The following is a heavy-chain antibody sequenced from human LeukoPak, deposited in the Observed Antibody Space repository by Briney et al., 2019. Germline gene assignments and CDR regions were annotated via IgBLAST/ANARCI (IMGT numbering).Heavy chain of an antibody. V-gene: IGHV3-43*02. CDR3: AKGPGYCSGGSCYPAEPYYFDY. Sequence: GGSLRLSCAASGFTFDDYAMHWVRQAPGKGLEWVSLISGDGGSTYYADSVKGRFTISRDNSKNSLYLQMNSLRTEDTALYYCAKGPGYCSGGSCYPAEPYYFDYWGQGTLVTVSS. CDR1: GFTFDDYA. J-gene: IGHJ4*02. D-gene: IGHD2-15*01. CDR2: ISGDGGST.